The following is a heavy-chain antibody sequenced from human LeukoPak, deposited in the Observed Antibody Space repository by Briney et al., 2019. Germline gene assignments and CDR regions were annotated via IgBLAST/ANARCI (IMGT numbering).Heavy chain of an antibody. D-gene: IGHD3-22*01. CDR2: IHSDGSTT. Sequence: GGSLRLSCAASGFTFSRYWMHWVRQVPGRGLVWVSRIHSDGSTTTYADSVKGRFTISRDNAKNTLYLQLNSLRAEDTAVYYCARDRVPYDYDSSGNWFDSWGQGILVTVSS. CDR3: ARDRVPYDYDSSGNWFDS. J-gene: IGHJ5*01. CDR1: GFTFSRYW. V-gene: IGHV3-74*01.